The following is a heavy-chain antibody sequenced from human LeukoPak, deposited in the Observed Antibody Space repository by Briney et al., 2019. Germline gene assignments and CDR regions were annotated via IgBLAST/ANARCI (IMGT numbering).Heavy chain of an antibody. D-gene: IGHD3-3*01. CDR1: GFTFSSYS. CDR3: ARDRGYDFWSGYYPTLGFDY. J-gene: IGHJ4*02. CDR2: ISSSSSYI. Sequence: GGSLRLSCAASGFTFSSYSMNWVRQAPGKGLEWVSSISSSSSYIYYADSVKGRFTISRDNAKNSLYLQMNSLRAEDTAVYYCARDRGYDFWSGYYPTLGFDYWGQGTLVTVSS. V-gene: IGHV3-21*01.